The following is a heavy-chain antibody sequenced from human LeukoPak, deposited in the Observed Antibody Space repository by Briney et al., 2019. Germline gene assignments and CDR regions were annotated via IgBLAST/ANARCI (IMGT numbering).Heavy chain of an antibody. CDR2: ISGSGGST. CDR3: AKDNYYDSSGLFDY. CDR1: GFTFSSYA. Sequence: PGGSLRLSCAASGFTFSSYAMRWVRQAPGKGLEWVSAISGSGGSTYYADSVKGRFTISRDNSKTTLYLQMNSLRAEDTAVYYCAKDNYYDSSGLFDYWGQGTLVSVSS. D-gene: IGHD3-22*01. V-gene: IGHV3-23*01. J-gene: IGHJ4*02.